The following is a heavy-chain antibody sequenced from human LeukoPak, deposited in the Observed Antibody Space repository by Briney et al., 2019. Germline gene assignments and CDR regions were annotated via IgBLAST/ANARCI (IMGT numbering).Heavy chain of an antibody. D-gene: IGHD3-9*01. Sequence: PSETLSLTCTVSGGSISSYYWSWIRQPPGKGLEWIGNIYYSGNTYYNPSLKSRVTISADSSKNQFSLKLSSVTAADTAVYYCARHLDLYDAFDIWGQGTMVTVSS. CDR2: IYYSGNT. CDR1: GGSISSYY. CDR3: ARHLDLYDAFDI. V-gene: IGHV4-59*08. J-gene: IGHJ3*02.